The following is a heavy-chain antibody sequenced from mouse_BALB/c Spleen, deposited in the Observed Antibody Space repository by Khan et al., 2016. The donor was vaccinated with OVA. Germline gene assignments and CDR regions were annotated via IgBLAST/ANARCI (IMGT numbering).Heavy chain of an antibody. D-gene: IGHD1-1*02. CDR1: GYAFSTYW. J-gene: IGHJ4*01. V-gene: IGHV1-80*01. CDR3: ARSEYYGCSLASIDY. CDR2: IDPGSGDP. Sequence: QVQLLQSGAELVRPGASVKLSCKASGYAFSTYWMNWIRQRPGQGLEWIGQIDPGSGDPYYNGIFKEKATLTVDNSSSTAYMQLSSLSSEDSAVYCCARSEYYGCSLASIDYWGQGTSVTVSS.